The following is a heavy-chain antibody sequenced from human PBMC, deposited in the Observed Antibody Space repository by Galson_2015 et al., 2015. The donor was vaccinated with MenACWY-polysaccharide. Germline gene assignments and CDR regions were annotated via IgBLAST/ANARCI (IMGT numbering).Heavy chain of an antibody. Sequence: SVKVSCKASGYTFTNYDINWVRQATGQGLEWMGWMSPNTAKTGYPQKFQGRVTMTRNTSISTAYMELSSLTSEDTAVYYCARGRRDTAVAATAAVFLDYWGQGILVTVSS. CDR2: MSPNTAKT. CDR3: ARGRRDTAVAATAAVFLDY. V-gene: IGHV1-8*01. J-gene: IGHJ4*02. CDR1: GYTFTNYD. D-gene: IGHD6-19*01.